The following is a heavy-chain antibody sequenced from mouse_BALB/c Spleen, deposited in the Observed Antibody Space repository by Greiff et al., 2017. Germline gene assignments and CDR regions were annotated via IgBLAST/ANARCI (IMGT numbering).Heavy chain of an antibody. CDR2: IWGGGST. J-gene: IGHJ2*01. CDR3: ARERERITTAGLTLEGFDY. CDR1: GFSLSRYS. Sequence: QVQLKESGPGLVAPSQSLSITCTVSGFSLSRYSVHWVRQPPGKGLEWLGMIWGGGSTDYNSALKSRLSISKDNSKSQVFLKMNSLQTDDTAMYYCARERERITTAGLTLEGFDYWGQGTTLTVSS. D-gene: IGHD1-2*01. V-gene: IGHV2-6-4*01.